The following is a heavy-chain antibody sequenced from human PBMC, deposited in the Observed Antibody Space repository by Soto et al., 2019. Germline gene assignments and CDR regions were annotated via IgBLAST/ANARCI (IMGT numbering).Heavy chain of an antibody. D-gene: IGHD2-15*01. CDR1: GGTFSSYT. CDR3: ARGGCSGGSCHYYYYMDV. J-gene: IGHJ6*03. Sequence: QVQLVQSGAEVKKPGPSVKVSCKASGGTFSSYTISWVRQAPGQGLEWMGRISPILGIANYAQKFQGRVTITADKSTSTDYMELRSLRSEDTAVYYCARGGCSGGSCHYYYYMDVWGKGTTVTVSS. CDR2: ISPILGIA. V-gene: IGHV1-69*02.